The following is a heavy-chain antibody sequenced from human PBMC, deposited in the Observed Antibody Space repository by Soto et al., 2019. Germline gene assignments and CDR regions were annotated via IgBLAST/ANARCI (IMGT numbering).Heavy chain of an antibody. J-gene: IGHJ4*02. D-gene: IGHD5-12*01. CDR1: GGTFSSYA. Sequence: GASVKVSCKASGGTFSSYAISWVRQAPGQGLEWMGGIIPIFGTANYAQKFQGRVTITADESTSTAYMELSSLRSEDTAVYYCASSGYSGYDYCLDYWGQGTLVTVSS. V-gene: IGHV1-69*13. CDR3: ASSGYSGYDYCLDY. CDR2: IIPIFGTA.